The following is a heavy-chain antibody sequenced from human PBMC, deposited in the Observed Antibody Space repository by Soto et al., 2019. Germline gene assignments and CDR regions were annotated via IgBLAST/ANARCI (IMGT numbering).Heavy chain of an antibody. CDR3: ARDPTGGVFLNYYYYGMDV. D-gene: IGHD2-21*01. J-gene: IGHJ6*02. CDR2: IYYSGST. CDR1: GGSISSGDYY. Sequence: SETLSLTCTVSGGSISSGDYYWSWIRQPPGKGLEWIGYIYYSGSTYYNPSLKSRVTISVDTSKNQFSLKLSSVTAADTAVYYCARDPTGGVFLNYYYYGMDVWGQGTTVTV. V-gene: IGHV4-30-4*01.